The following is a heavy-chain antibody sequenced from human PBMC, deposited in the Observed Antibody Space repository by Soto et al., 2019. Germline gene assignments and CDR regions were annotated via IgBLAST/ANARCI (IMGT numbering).Heavy chain of an antibody. CDR3: TRQPVMRTGGYYYQDMDV. V-gene: IGHV4-59*08. CDR1: GGSISRYY. J-gene: IGHJ6*03. CDR2: IYYSGST. D-gene: IGHD2-21*01. Sequence: QVYLQESGPGLVKPSETLSLTCTVSGGSISRYYWSWIRRPPGKGLEWIGYIYYSGSTQYNPSLQSRVTLSVDTSRNQVSLRLSPVTAADTAVYYCTRQPVMRTGGYYYQDMDVWGKGTTVTVSS.